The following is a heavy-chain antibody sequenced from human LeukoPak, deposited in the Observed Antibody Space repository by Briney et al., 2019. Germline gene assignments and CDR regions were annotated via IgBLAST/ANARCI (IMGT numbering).Heavy chain of an antibody. CDR1: GFTFSSYG. V-gene: IGHV3-30*18. CDR3: AKGRGRWFGELLVDY. J-gene: IGHJ4*02. Sequence: PGGSLRLSCAASGFTFSSYGMHWVRQAPGKGLGWVAVISYDGSNKYYADSVKGRFTISRDNSKNTLYLQMNSLRAEDTAVYYCAKGRGRWFGELLVDYWGQGTLVTVSS. D-gene: IGHD3-10*01. CDR2: ISYDGSNK.